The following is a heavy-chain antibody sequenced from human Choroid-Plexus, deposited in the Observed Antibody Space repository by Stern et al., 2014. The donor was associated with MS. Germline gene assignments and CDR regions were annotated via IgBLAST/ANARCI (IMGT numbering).Heavy chain of an antibody. V-gene: IGHV1-2*02. CDR2: INTNTGGT. D-gene: IGHD3-3*01. J-gene: IGHJ6*02. CDR3: ARDQRGITIFGVVTDYYYLGMDV. CDR1: GYIFTGYY. Sequence: VQLEESGAEVKKPGGSVKVSCKTSGYIFTGYYIHWVRQAPGQGLEWMAWINTNTGGTKYAQKFQGRVTMSRDTSNSTASVELSSLTSDDTAVYYCARDQRGITIFGVVTDYYYLGMDVWGQGTTVTVSS.